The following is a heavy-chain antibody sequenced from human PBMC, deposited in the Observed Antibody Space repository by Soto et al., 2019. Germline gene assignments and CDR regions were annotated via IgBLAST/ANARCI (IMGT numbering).Heavy chain of an antibody. CDR2: IWYDGSNK. V-gene: IGHV3-33*01. J-gene: IGHJ4*02. Sequence: SLRLSCAASGFTFSSYGMHWVRQAPGKGLEWVAVIWYDGSNKYYADSVRGRFAISRDNSKNTLFLQMNSLRVEDTAVYYCATGPDGEYDFDYWGQGILVTVSS. CDR3: ATGPDGEYDFDY. D-gene: IGHD2-2*01. CDR1: GFTFSSYG.